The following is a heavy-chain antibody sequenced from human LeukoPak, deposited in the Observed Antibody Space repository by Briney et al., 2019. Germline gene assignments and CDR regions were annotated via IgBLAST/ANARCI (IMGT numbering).Heavy chain of an antibody. CDR2: IYYSGST. CDR1: GGSISSGGYY. V-gene: IGHV4-31*03. CDR3: ARRPGDFWSGYYYGMDV. J-gene: IGHJ6*02. D-gene: IGHD3-3*01. Sequence: SETLSLTCTVSGGSISSGGYYWSWIRQHPGKGLEWIGYIYYSGSTYYNPSLKSRVTISVDTSKNQFSLKLSSVTAADTAVYYCARRPGDFWSGYYYGMDVWGQGTTVTVSS.